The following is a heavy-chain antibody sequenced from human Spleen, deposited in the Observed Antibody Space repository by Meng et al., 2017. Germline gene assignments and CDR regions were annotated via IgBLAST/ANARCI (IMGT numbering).Heavy chain of an antibody. Sequence: QVQLQQWGAGLLKPSETLSLTCAVYGGSFSGYYWSWIRQPPGKGLEWIGEIPPRGSSAYNPSLKSRVSMSIDKSKNQFSLKLTSVTAADTAVYHWLRGSGGSVWGQGTLVTVSS. D-gene: IGHD3-10*01. CDR3: LRGSGGSV. CDR1: GGSFSGYY. CDR2: IPPRGSS. V-gene: IGHV4-34*07. J-gene: IGHJ1*01.